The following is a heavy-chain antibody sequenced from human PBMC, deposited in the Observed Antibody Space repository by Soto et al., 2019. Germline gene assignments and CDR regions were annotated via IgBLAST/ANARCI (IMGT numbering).Heavy chain of an antibody. J-gene: IGHJ5*02. D-gene: IGHD6-13*01. Sequence: SGPTLVNPTQTLTLTCTFSGFSLSTSGVGVGWIRQPPGKALEWLALIYWNDDKRYSPSLKSRLTITKGTSKNQVVLTMTNMDPVDTATYYCAHRPYSSSWETAYNWFDPWGQGTLVTVSS. CDR2: IYWNDDK. CDR3: AHRPYSSSWETAYNWFDP. CDR1: GFSLSTSGVG. V-gene: IGHV2-5*01.